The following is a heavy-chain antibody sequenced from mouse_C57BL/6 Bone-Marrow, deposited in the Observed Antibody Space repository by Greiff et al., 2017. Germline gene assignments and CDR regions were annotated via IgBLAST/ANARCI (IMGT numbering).Heavy chain of an antibody. CDR1: GFSLTSYG. CDR2: IWSGGST. Sequence: VQLQQSGPGLVQPSQSLSITCTVSGFSLTSYGVHWVRQSPGKGLEWLGVIWSGGSTDYNAAFISRLSISKYNSKSRVFFKMNSLQADDTAIYYGARRTRITAVVATYDWGQGTSVTVSS. V-gene: IGHV2-2*01. D-gene: IGHD1-1*01. CDR3: ARRTRITAVVATYD. J-gene: IGHJ4*01.